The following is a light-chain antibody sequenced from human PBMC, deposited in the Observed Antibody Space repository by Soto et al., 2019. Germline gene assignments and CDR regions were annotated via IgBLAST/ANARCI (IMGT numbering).Light chain of an antibody. Sequence: EIVMTQSPATLSVSPGGRATLSCRASQSLSSNLAWYQQKPGQAPRLLIFGASTRATGIPARFSGTGSGTEFTLTISSLQSEDFAVYYCQQYNNWPITFGQGTRLEIK. J-gene: IGKJ5*01. CDR3: QQYNNWPIT. CDR2: GAS. CDR1: QSLSSN. V-gene: IGKV3D-15*01.